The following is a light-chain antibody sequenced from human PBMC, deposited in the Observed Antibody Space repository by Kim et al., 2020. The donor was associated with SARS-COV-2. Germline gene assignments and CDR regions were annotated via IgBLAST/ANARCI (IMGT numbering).Light chain of an antibody. V-gene: IGLV1-44*01. Sequence: GQSVTISCSGSTSNSGSRTVNWYQQLPGTAPKVLIYFNDHRPAGVPDRFSGSKSGTSASLAISGLQSDDEAHYYCAAWDDSLNGPVFGGGTKLTVL. CDR2: FND. CDR3: AAWDDSLNGPV. J-gene: IGLJ3*02. CDR1: TSNSGSRT.